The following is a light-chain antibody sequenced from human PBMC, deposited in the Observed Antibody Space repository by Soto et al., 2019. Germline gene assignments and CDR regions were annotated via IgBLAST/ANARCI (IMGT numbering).Light chain of an antibody. Sequence: DIQMTQSPSTLSASVGDRVTITCRASQSISTWLAWYQQKPGKAPKVLIYDASSLESGVPSRFSGSGSGTEFTLTISSLQPDEFATYYCQQYKNYLTFGPGTKVDIK. CDR1: QSISTW. CDR3: QQYKNYLT. J-gene: IGKJ3*01. V-gene: IGKV1-5*01. CDR2: DAS.